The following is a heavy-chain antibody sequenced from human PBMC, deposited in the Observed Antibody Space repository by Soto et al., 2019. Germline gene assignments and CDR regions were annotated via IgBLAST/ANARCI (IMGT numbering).Heavy chain of an antibody. D-gene: IGHD3-9*01. V-gene: IGHV4-59*01. CDR2: IYYSGST. CDR1: GGSISSYY. J-gene: IGHJ4*02. Sequence: SETLSLTCTVSGGSISSYYWSWIRQPPGKGLEWIGYIYYSGSTNYNPSLKSRVTISVDTSKNQFSLKLSSVTAADTAVYYCARVYYDILTGYYTFDYWGQGTLVTVSS. CDR3: ARVYYDILTGYYTFDY.